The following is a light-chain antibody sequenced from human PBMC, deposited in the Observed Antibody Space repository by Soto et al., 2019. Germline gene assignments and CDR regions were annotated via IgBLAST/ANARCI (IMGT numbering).Light chain of an antibody. Sequence: DIQMTQSPSSLSASVGDRVTITCRASQSISSYLNWYQQKPGKAPKLLIYAASSLQSGVPSRFSGSGSGTDFTLTSSSLQPEDFATYYCQQSETFGQGTKVEIK. J-gene: IGKJ1*01. V-gene: IGKV1-39*01. CDR3: QQSET. CDR1: QSISSY. CDR2: AAS.